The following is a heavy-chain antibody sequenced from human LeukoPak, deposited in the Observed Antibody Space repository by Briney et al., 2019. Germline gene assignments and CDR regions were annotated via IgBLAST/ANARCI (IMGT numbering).Heavy chain of an antibody. V-gene: IGHV4-39*01. CDR2: IFYSGST. CDR3: ARYREVGATVDY. Sequence: PSETLSLTCTVSSGSISNSNFYWGWIRQPPGKGLEWIGSIFYSGSTDYNPSLKSRVTISVDTSKNQFYLKLNSVTAADTAVYHCARYREVGATVDYWGQGTLVTVSS. J-gene: IGHJ4*02. CDR1: SGSISNSNFY. D-gene: IGHD1-26*01.